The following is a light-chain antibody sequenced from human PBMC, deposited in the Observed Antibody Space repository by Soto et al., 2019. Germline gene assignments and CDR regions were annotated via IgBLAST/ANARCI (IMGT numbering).Light chain of an antibody. Sequence: EIVLTQSPGTLSLSPGERATLSCRASQSVSSSYLAWYQQKPGQAPRLLIYGASSRATGIPDRFSGSGSGTDFTLTISILEPEDLAVYYCQQYGSSFTFGQGTRLEIK. CDR3: QQYGSSFT. V-gene: IGKV3-20*01. CDR1: QSVSSSY. J-gene: IGKJ5*01. CDR2: GAS.